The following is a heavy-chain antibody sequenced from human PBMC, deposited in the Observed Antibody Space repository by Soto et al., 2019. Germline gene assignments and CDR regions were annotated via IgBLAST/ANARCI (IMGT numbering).Heavy chain of an antibody. CDR1: GGSISSYY. CDR3: AAANYDILTGYGNFDY. Sequence: ETLSLTCTVSGGSISSYYWSWIRQPPGKGLEWIGYIYYSGSTNYNPSLKSRVTISVDTSKNQFSLKLSSVTAADTAVYYCAAANYDILTGYGNFDYWGQGTLVTVSS. CDR2: IYYSGST. J-gene: IGHJ4*02. D-gene: IGHD3-9*01. V-gene: IGHV4-59*08.